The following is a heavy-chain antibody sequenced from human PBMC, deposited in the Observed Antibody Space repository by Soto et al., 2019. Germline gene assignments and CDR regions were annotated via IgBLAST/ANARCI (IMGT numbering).Heavy chain of an antibody. D-gene: IGHD6-19*01. J-gene: IGHJ4*02. CDR1: GFTFSDYY. Sequence: PGGSLRLSCAASGFTFSDYYMSWIRQAPGKGLEWVSYISSSGSTIYYADSVKGRFTISRDNAKNSLYLQMNSLRAEDTAVYYCARVQKTGIAVAGLKSDFDYWGQGTLVTVSS. CDR2: ISSSGSTI. V-gene: IGHV3-11*01. CDR3: ARVQKTGIAVAGLKSDFDY.